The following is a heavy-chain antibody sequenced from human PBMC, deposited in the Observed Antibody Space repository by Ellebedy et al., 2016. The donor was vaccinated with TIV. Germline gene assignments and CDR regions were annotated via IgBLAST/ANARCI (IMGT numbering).Heavy chain of an antibody. CDR2: ISGSGGST. CDR3: ARAEHGSSKPSYYYYMDV. Sequence: GGSLRLSXAASGFTFSSYAMSWVRQAPGKGLEWVSAISGSGGSTYYADSVKGRFTISRDNSKNTLYLQMNSLRAEDTAVYYCARAEHGSSKPSYYYYMDVWGKGTTVTVSS. J-gene: IGHJ6*03. CDR1: GFTFSSYA. V-gene: IGHV3-23*01. D-gene: IGHD3-10*01.